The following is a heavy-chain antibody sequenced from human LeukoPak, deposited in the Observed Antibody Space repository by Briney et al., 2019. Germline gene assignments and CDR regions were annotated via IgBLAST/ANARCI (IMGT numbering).Heavy chain of an antibody. Sequence: SQTLSLTCTVSGGSISSGGYYWSWIRQPPGKGLEWIGYIFHSGSTYYNPSLKSRVTISVDTSKNQFSLKLSSVTAADTAVYYCARVAYGEPSRPLDYWGQGTLVTVSS. J-gene: IGHJ4*02. D-gene: IGHD4-17*01. CDR3: ARVAYGEPSRPLDY. CDR2: IFHSGST. V-gene: IGHV4-30-2*01. CDR1: GGSISSGGYY.